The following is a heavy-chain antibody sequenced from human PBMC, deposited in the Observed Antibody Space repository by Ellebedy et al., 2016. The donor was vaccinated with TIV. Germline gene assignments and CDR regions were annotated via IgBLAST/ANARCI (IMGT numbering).Heavy chain of an antibody. Sequence: SQTLSLTCALSGDSVPSHSATWNWIRQSPSSGLEWLGSTYYRSKWYNENAVSVKSRITINPDTSKNQFSLQLNSVTPEDTAVYYCARHVAREGYNRWGQGTLVTVSS. CDR3: ARHVAREGYNR. D-gene: IGHD5-24*01. CDR2: TYYRSKWYN. CDR1: GDSVPSHSAT. J-gene: IGHJ4*02. V-gene: IGHV6-1*01.